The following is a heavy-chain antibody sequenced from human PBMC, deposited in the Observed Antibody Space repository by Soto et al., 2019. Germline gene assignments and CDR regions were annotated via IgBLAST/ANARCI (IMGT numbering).Heavy chain of an antibody. CDR3: ARTAVVPAARYWYFDL. D-gene: IGHD2-2*01. J-gene: IGHJ2*01. CDR1: GYTFTGYY. CDR2: INPNSGGT. Sequence: QVQLVQSGAEVKKPGASVKVSCKASGYTFTGYYMHWVRQAPGQGLEWMGWINPNSGGTNYAQKFQGWVTMTRDTSISTAYMELSRLRSDDTAVYYCARTAVVPAARYWYFDLWVRGTLVTVSS. V-gene: IGHV1-2*04.